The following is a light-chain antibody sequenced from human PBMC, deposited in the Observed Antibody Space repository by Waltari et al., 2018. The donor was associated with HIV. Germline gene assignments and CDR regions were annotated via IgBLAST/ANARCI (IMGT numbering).Light chain of an antibody. J-gene: IGKJ1*01. CDR2: FGS. CDR3: MQALQVPWT. CDR1: QSLLYKNGYNY. V-gene: IGKV2-28*01. Sequence: EIVVTQSPLSLPVTPGEPASISLTSHQSLLYKNGYNYLDWYLQKPGQSPQLLIYFGSHRASGVPDRFSGSGSGTHFTLKISKLQTEDVGVYYCMQALQVPWTFGLGTKVEIK.